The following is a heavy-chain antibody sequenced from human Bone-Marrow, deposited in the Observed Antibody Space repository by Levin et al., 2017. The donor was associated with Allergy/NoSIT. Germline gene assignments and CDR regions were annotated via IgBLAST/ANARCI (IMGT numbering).Heavy chain of an antibody. D-gene: IGHD2-2*01. V-gene: IGHV3-11*01. CDR3: AREGGMAFCSSSTCY. CDR2: ISSSGSTI. CDR1: GFIFSDFY. J-gene: IGHJ4*02. Sequence: RAGGSLRLSCAASGFIFSDFYMSWVRQAPGKGLEWVSYISSSGSTIYYAESVKGRFTISRDNAKNSLYLQMDSLRAEDTAVYYCAREGGMAFCSSSTCYWGQGTLVTVSS.